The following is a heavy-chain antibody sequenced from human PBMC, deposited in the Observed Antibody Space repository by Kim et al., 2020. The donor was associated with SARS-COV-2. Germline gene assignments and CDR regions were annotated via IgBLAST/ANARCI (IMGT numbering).Heavy chain of an antibody. J-gene: IGHJ5*02. Sequence: LKSRVTISVDTSKNQFSLKLSSVTAADTAVYYCARHDCSSTSCSNWFDPWGQGTLVTVSS. CDR3: ARHDCSSTSCSNWFDP. D-gene: IGHD2-2*01. V-gene: IGHV4-39*01.